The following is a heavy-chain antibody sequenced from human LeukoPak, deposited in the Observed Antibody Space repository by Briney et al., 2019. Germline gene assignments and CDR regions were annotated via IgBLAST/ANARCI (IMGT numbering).Heavy chain of an antibody. V-gene: IGHV4-59*01. CDR2: IYYSGST. CDR3: ARGDFWSGFDC. Sequence: SETLSLTCTVSGGSITSYYWNWIRQPPGKGLEWIGYIYYSGSTNYNPSLKSRVTISVDTSKNQFSLKLISVTAADTAVYYCARGDFWSGFDCWGQGTLVTVSS. D-gene: IGHD3-3*01. J-gene: IGHJ4*02. CDR1: GGSITSYY.